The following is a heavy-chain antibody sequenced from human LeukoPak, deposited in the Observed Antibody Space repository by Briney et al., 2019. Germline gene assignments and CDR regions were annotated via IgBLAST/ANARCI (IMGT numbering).Heavy chain of an antibody. Sequence: SVKVSCKASGGTFSSYAISWVRQAPGQGLEWMGRIIPILGIANYAQKFQGRVTITADKSTSTAYIELSSLRSEDTAVYYCATSVDIVATTIYGMDVWGQGTTVTVSS. CDR2: IIPILGIA. V-gene: IGHV1-69*04. CDR1: GGTFSSYA. J-gene: IGHJ6*02. D-gene: IGHD5-12*01. CDR3: ATSVDIVATTIYGMDV.